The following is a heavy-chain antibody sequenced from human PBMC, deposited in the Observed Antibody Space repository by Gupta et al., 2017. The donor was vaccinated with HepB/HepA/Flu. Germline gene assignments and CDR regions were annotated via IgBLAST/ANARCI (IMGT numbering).Heavy chain of an antibody. D-gene: IGHD1-1*01. CDR1: GGSFSGYY. J-gene: IGHJ6*03. CDR2: INHSGST. V-gene: IGHV4-34*01. Sequence: QVQLQQWGAGLLKPSETLSLTCAVYGGSFSGYYWSWIRQPPGKGLEWIGEINHSGSTNYNPSLKSRVTISVDTSKNQFSLKLSSATAADTAVYYCARGLHQLVIPYYYYYMDVWGKGTTVTVSS. CDR3: ARGLHQLVIPYYYYYMDV.